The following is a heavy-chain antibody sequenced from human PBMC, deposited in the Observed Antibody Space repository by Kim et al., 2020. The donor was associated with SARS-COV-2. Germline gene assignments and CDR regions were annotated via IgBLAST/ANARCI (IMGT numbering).Heavy chain of an antibody. V-gene: IGHV3-33*01. J-gene: IGHJ6*03. CDR1: GFTFSSYG. CDR3: ARAPSIRCSSTNCPYYYYYYYMDV. D-gene: IGHD2-2*01. Sequence: GGSLRLPCAASGFTFSSYGMHWVRQAPGKGLEWVAVIWYDGSNKYYADSVKGRFTISRDNSKNTLYLQMNSLRAEDTAVYYCARAPSIRCSSTNCPYYYYYYYMDVWGKGTTVTVSS. CDR2: IWYDGSNK.